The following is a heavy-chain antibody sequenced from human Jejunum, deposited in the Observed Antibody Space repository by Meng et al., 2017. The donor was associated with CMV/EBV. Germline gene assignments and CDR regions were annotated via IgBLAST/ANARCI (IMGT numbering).Heavy chain of an antibody. CDR3: ASSIEATGDH. CDR1: GFAFSGYW. CDR2: INSDGSAT. Sequence: CAASGFAFSGYWMHWVRQAPGKGLVWVSRINSDGSATNYADSVKGRFTISRDNAKNTLYLQMNSLRAEDTAVYYCASSIEATGDHWGQGTLVTVSS. D-gene: IGHD6-13*01. J-gene: IGHJ4*02. V-gene: IGHV3-74*01.